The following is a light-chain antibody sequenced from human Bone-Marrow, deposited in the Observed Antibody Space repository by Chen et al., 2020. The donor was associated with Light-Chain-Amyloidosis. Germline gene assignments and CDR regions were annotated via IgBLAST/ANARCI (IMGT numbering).Light chain of an antibody. V-gene: IGLV3-21*02. J-gene: IGLJ3*02. Sequence: SYVLTQPSSVSVAPGQTATIACGGNNIGSTSVHWYQQTPGQAPLLVVYDDSDRLSGIPERLSGYNSGNTATLTSSRVEAGDEADYYCQVWDRSSDRPVFGGGTKLTVL. CDR1: NIGSTS. CDR3: QVWDRSSDRPV. CDR2: DDS.